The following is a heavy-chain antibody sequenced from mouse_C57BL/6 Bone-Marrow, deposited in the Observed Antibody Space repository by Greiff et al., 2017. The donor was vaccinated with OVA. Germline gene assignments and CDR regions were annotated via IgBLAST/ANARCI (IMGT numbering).Heavy chain of an antibody. CDR3: ARRGGYYGNLDY. CDR2: INPSSGYT. CDR1: GYTFTSYT. J-gene: IGHJ2*01. D-gene: IGHD2-1*01. V-gene: IGHV1-4*01. Sequence: QVQLQQSGAELARPGASVKMSCKASGYTFTSYTMHWVKQRPGQGLEWIGYINPSSGYTKYNQKFKDKATLTADKSSSTAYMQLSSLTSEDSAVDYCARRGGYYGNLDYWGQGTTLTVSS.